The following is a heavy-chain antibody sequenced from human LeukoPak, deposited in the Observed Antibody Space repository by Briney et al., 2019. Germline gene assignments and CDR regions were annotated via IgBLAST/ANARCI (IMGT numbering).Heavy chain of an antibody. J-gene: IGHJ4*02. Sequence: GGSLRXSCAASGFTFSRYWMSWVRXAPGKGLEWVANINQDGSEKYYVDSMKGRFTISRDNARNSLYLQMNSLRAEDTAVYYCARGDSLWFGESLFDYWGQGNMVTVSS. D-gene: IGHD3-10*01. CDR2: INQDGSEK. CDR1: GFTFSRYW. CDR3: ARGDSLWFGESLFDY. V-gene: IGHV3-7*04.